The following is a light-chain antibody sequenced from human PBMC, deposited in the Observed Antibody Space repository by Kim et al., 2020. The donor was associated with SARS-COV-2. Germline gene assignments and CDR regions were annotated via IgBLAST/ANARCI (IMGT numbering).Light chain of an antibody. J-gene: IGKJ3*01. Sequence: PAPISCRSRQSPAYSDGNIYLNWFHQRPGQSPRRLIYKVSKRDSGVPDRFSGSGSGTDFTLQISRVEAEDVGVYYCMQGTHWPFTFGPGTKVDIK. CDR3: MQGTHWPFT. V-gene: IGKV2-30*01. CDR2: KVS. CDR1: QSPAYSDGNIY.